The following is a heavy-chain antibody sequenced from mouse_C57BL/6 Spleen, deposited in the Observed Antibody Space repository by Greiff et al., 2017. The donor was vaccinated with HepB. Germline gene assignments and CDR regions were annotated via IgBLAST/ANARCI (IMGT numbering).Heavy chain of an antibody. Sequence: VKLMESDAELVKPGASVKISCKVSGYTFTDHTIHWMKQRPEQGLEWIGYIYPRDGSTKYNEKFKGKATLTADKSSRTAYMQLNSLTSEDSAVYFCARSGDYYGSSSHFDYWGQGTTLTVSS. V-gene: IGHV1-78*01. J-gene: IGHJ2*01. CDR1: GYTFTDHT. D-gene: IGHD1-1*01. CDR2: IYPRDGST. CDR3: ARSGDYYGSSSHFDY.